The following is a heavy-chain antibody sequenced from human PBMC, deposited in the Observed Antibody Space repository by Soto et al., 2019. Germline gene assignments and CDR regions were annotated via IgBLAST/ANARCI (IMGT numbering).Heavy chain of an antibody. CDR1: GFTFSSYS. CDR3: ARDLEPNYYGSGSNH. J-gene: IGHJ5*02. Sequence: GGSLRLSCAASGFTFSSYSMNWVRQAPGKGLEWVSSISSSSSYIYYADSVKGRFTISRDNAKNSLYLQMNSLRAEDTAVYYCARDLEPNYYGSGSNHWGQGTLVTVSS. CDR2: ISSSSSYI. D-gene: IGHD3-10*01. V-gene: IGHV3-21*01.